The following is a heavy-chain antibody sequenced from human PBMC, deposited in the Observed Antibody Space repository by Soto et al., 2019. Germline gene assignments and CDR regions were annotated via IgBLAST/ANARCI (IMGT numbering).Heavy chain of an antibody. CDR1: GYSFTSYG. Sequence: GASVKVSCKASGYSFTSYGISWVRQAPGQGLEWMGGISAYNGHTNYAQSLQGRVTITADESTSTAYMELSSLRSEDTAVYYCATSTTLGGAAAGINFDYWGQGTLVTVSS. CDR2: ISAYNGHT. CDR3: ATSTTLGGAAAGINFDY. V-gene: IGHV1-18*04. D-gene: IGHD6-13*01. J-gene: IGHJ4*02.